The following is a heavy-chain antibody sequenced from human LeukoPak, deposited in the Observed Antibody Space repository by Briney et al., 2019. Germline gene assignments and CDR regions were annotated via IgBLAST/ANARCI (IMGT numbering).Heavy chain of an antibody. J-gene: IGHJ4*02. D-gene: IGHD3-10*01. Sequence: PGGSLRLSRAASGFTFNSSAMPWVRQAPGKGLEYVSAISTSGGSTYYANSVKGRFTVSRDNSKNALYLQVGSLTAEDMAVYYCGRDHGAVLRGWTYFDYWGQGTLVTVSS. CDR1: GFTFNSSA. V-gene: IGHV3-64*01. CDR2: ISTSGGST. CDR3: GRDHGAVLRGWTYFDY.